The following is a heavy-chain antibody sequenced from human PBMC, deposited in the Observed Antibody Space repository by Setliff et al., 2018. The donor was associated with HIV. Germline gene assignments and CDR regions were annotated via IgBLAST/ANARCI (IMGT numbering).Heavy chain of an antibody. J-gene: IGHJ6*02. Sequence: SETLSLTCIVSGGSISSGGYYWSWIRQHPGKGLEWIGYIYYSGSTYYNSSLKSRVIISVDTSKNQFSLKLSSVTAADTAVYYCARENCDSSMDVWGQGTTVTVSS. CDR3: ARENCDSSMDV. CDR1: GGSISSGGYY. CDR2: IYYSGST. D-gene: IGHD2-21*01. V-gene: IGHV4-31*02.